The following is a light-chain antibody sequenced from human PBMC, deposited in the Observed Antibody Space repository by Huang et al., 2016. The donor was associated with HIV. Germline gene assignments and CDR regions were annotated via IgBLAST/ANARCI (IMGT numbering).Light chain of an antibody. Sequence: EIVLSQSPVTLSLSPGKRATFSCRASQNIVTYLAWYQHKPGQAPMLLVYDASMRATGIPARFSGSGSGTDFTLTINSLDPEDFAVYYCQQRSNWPLTFGGGTKVEIK. CDR2: DAS. CDR1: QNIVTY. V-gene: IGKV3-11*01. CDR3: QQRSNWPLT. J-gene: IGKJ4*01.